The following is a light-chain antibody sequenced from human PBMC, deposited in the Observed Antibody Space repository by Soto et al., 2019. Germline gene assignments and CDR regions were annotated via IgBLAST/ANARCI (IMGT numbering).Light chain of an antibody. J-gene: IGKJ1*01. CDR1: QTIRGL. CDR3: QQYNKWPPT. Sequence: EIVLTQSPATLSLSPGERATLSCMASQTIRGLLAWYQHRPGQAPRLLIYDTSNRATGIPARFSGSGSGTEFTLTISSLQSGDFAVYHCQQYNKWPPTFGQGTKVDIK. V-gene: IGKV3-11*01. CDR2: DTS.